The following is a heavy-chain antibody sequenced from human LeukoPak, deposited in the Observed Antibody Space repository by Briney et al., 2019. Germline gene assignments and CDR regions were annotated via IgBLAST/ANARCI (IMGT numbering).Heavy chain of an antibody. CDR3: ARDTGTHYFDY. Sequence: GGSLRLSCAASGFTVSSNYMSWVRQAPGKGLEWVSVIYSGGSTYYADSVKGRFAISRDNSKSTLYLQMNSLRTDDTAVYYCARDTGTHYFDYWGQGTLVSVSS. J-gene: IGHJ4*02. CDR1: GFTVSSNY. V-gene: IGHV3-53*05. D-gene: IGHD3/OR15-3a*01. CDR2: IYSGGST.